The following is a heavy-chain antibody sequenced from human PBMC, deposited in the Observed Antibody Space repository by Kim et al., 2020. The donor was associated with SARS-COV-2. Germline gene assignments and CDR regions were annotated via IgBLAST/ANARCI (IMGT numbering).Heavy chain of an antibody. CDR2: ISGSGGST. V-gene: IGHV3-23*01. CDR3: ASTSRNEWELLFDY. Sequence: GGSLRLSCAASGFTFSSYAMSWVRQAPGKGLEWVSAISGSGGSTYYADSVKGRFTISRDNSKNTLYLQMNSLRAEDTAVYYCASTSRNEWELLFDYWGQGTLVTVSS. CDR1: GFTFSSYA. J-gene: IGHJ4*02. D-gene: IGHD1-26*01.